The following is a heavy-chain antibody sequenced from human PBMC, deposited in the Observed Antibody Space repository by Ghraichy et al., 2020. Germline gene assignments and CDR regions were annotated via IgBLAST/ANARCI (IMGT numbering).Heavy chain of an antibody. CDR2: IYYSGST. CDR1: GGSISSSSYY. J-gene: IGHJ5*02. Sequence: SETLSLTCTVSGGSISSSSYYWGWIRQPPGKGLEWIGSIYYSGSTYYNPSLKSRVTISVDTSKNQFSLKLSSVTAADTAVYYCARRFGPQYDYVWGSYRPHYNWFDPWGQGTLVTVSS. D-gene: IGHD3-16*02. CDR3: ARRFGPQYDYVWGSYRPHYNWFDP. V-gene: IGHV4-39*01.